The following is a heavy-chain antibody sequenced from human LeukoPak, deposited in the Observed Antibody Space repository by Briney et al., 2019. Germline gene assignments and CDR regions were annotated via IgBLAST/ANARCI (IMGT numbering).Heavy chain of an antibody. J-gene: IGHJ5*02. CDR2: ISSSSSYI. V-gene: IGHV3-21*03. CDR3: ARVEYDFGSAFDP. Sequence: PGGSLRLSCAASGFTFSSYSMNWVRQAPGNGLEWVSSISSSSSYIYYADSVKGRFTISRDNAKNSLYLQMNSLRAKDTAVYYCARVEYDFGSAFDPWGQGTLVTDSS. CDR1: GFTFSSYS. D-gene: IGHD3-3*01.